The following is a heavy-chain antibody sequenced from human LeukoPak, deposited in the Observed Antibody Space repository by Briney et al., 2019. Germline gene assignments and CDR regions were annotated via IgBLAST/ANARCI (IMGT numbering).Heavy chain of an antibody. CDR1: GYTFTGYY. CDR2: IIPIFGTA. CDR3: ARDLEWEPRY. Sequence: ASVKVSCKASGYTFTGYYIHWVRQAPGQGLEWMGGIIPIFGTANYAQKFQGRVTITADESTSTAYMELSSLRSEDTAVYYCARDLEWEPRYWGQGTLVTVSS. D-gene: IGHD3-3*01. J-gene: IGHJ4*02. V-gene: IGHV1-69*13.